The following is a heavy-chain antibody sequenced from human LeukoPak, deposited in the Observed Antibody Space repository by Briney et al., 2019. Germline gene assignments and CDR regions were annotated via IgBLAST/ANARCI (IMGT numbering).Heavy chain of an antibody. D-gene: IGHD2-15*01. CDR3: ARSSGGWFDP. CDR2: IYYSGST. Sequence: PSETLSLTCTVSGGSISSYYWSRIRQPPGKGLEWIGYIYYSGSTNYNPSLKSRVTISVDTSKNQFSLKLSSVTAADTAVYYCARSSGGWFDPWGQGTLVTVSS. CDR1: GGSISSYY. V-gene: IGHV4-59*01. J-gene: IGHJ5*02.